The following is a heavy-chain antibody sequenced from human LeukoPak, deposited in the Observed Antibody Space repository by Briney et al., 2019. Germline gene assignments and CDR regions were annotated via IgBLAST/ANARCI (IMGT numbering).Heavy chain of an antibody. CDR3: ATLYSSSYFDY. D-gene: IGHD6-6*01. J-gene: IGHJ4*02. CDR2: INPSGGST. CDR1: GYTFTSYY. V-gene: IGHV1-46*01. Sequence: ASVKVSCKASGYTFTSYYMHWVRQAPGQGLEWMGIINPSGGSTSYAQKFQDRVTMTRDTSTSTVYMELSSLRSEDTAVYYCATLYSSSYFDYWGQGTLVTVSS.